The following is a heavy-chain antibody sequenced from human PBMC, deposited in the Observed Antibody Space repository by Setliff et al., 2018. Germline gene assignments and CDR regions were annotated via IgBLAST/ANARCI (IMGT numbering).Heavy chain of an antibody. CDR2: ISYDGSNK. CDR1: GFTFSSYA. D-gene: IGHD3-16*01. V-gene: IGHV3-30*04. J-gene: IGHJ4*02. CDR3: ARDRLRSDSPWGYFDY. Sequence: GESLKISCAASGFTFSSYAMHWVRQAPGKGLEWVAVISYDGSNKYYADSVKGRFTISRDNSKNTLYLRMNSLRAEDTAVYYCARDRLRSDSPWGYFDYWGQGTLVTVSS.